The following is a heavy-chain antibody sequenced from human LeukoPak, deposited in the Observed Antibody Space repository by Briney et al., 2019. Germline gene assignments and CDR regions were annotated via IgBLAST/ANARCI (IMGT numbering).Heavy chain of an antibody. CDR3: AKTAIPTYIVGATTSPYYYYYMDV. D-gene: IGHD1-26*01. J-gene: IGHJ6*03. CDR2: ISYDGSNK. Sequence: PGGSLRLSCAASGFTFSSYAMHWVRQAPGKGLEWVAVISYDGSNKYYADSVKGRFTISRDNSKNTLYLQMNSLRAEDTAVYYCAKTAIPTYIVGATTSPYYYYYMDVWGKGTTVTVSS. CDR1: GFTFSSYA. V-gene: IGHV3-30-3*01.